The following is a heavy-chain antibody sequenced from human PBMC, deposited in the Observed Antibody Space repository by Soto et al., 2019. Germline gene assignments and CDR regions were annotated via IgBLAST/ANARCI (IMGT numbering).Heavy chain of an antibody. Sequence: SETLSLTCAVYGGSFSGYYCSWIRQPPGKGLEWIGEINHSGSTNYNPSLKSRVTISVDTSKNQFSLKLSSVTAADTAVYYCARGSGYYYAWGQGTLVTVSS. CDR3: ARGSGYYYA. J-gene: IGHJ5*02. CDR2: INHSGST. CDR1: GGSFSGYY. V-gene: IGHV4-34*01. D-gene: IGHD3-22*01.